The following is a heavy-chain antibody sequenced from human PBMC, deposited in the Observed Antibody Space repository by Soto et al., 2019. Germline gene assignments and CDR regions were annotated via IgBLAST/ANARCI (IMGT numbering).Heavy chain of an antibody. CDR2: IYYSGST. CDR1: GGSISSYY. Sequence: PSETLSLTCTVSGGSISSYYWSWIRQPPGKGLEWIGYIYYSGSTNYNPSLKSRVTISVDTSKNQFSLKLSSVTAADTAVYYCARTGVTLIENWFDPWAQGTLVTVSA. J-gene: IGHJ5*02. D-gene: IGHD3-3*01. CDR3: ARTGVTLIENWFDP. V-gene: IGHV4-59*01.